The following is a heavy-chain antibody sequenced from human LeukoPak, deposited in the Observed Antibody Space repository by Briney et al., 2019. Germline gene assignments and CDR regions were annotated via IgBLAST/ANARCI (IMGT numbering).Heavy chain of an antibody. CDR2: IYSGGST. CDR1: GFTVSSNY. V-gene: IGHV3-53*01. Sequence: GGSLRLSCAASGFTVSSNYMNWVRQAPGKGLEWVSIIYSGGSTYYADSVGGRFTISRDNSKNTLLLQMNSLRAEDTAVYYCARSITMNRGPFGNWGQGTLVTVSS. CDR3: ARSITMNRGPFGN. J-gene: IGHJ4*02. D-gene: IGHD3-10*01.